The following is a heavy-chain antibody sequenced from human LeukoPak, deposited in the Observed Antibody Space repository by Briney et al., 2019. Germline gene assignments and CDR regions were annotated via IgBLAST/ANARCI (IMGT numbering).Heavy chain of an antibody. V-gene: IGHV4-61*02. CDR2: IYTSGST. CDR1: GDSISSGRYY. CDR3: AREYITLVRGPLNWFDP. Sequence: PSETLSLTCTVSGDSISSGRYYWSWFRQSAARGLQWIGRIYTSGSTNYNPSFKSRVTITIDTSKNQFSLNLTSVTAADTAVYYCAREYITLVRGPLNWFDPWGQGTLVTVSS. J-gene: IGHJ5*02. D-gene: IGHD3-10*01.